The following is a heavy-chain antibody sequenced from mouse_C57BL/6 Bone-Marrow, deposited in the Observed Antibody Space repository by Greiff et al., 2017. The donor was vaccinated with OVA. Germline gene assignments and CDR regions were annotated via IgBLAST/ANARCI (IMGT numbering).Heavy chain of an antibody. CDR2: IHPNSGST. V-gene: IGHV1-64*01. CDR3: ARCDGYPWFAY. CDR1: GYTFTSYW. D-gene: IGHD2-3*01. Sequence: VQLQQPGAELVKPGASVKLSCKASGYTFTSYWMHWVKQRPGQGLEWIGMIHPNSGSTNYNEKFKSKTTLTVDKSSSTAYMQLSSLTSEDSAVDYCARCDGYPWFAYWGQGTLVTVSA. J-gene: IGHJ3*01.